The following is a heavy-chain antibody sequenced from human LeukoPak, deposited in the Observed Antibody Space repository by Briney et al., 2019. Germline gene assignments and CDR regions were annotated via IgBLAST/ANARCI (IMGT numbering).Heavy chain of an antibody. V-gene: IGHV5-51*01. Sequence: GESLKISCRGSGYSFTTYWIAWVRQMPGKGLEWMGIIYPGDSDTRYSPSFQGQVTISADKSISTAYLQWSSLKASDTAMYYCAKTPYDSSGFYSDYWGQGTLVTVSS. J-gene: IGHJ4*02. CDR2: IYPGDSDT. D-gene: IGHD3-22*01. CDR3: AKTPYDSSGFYSDY. CDR1: GYSFTTYW.